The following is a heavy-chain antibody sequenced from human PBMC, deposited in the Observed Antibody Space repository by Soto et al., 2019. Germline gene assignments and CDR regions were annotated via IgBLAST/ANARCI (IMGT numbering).Heavy chain of an antibody. J-gene: IGHJ4*02. CDR1: GGSFSGYY. D-gene: IGHD6-13*01. CDR3: ARVSSSWYRYYFDY. V-gene: IGHV4-34*01. CDR2: INHSGST. Sequence: SETLSLTCAVYGGSFSGYYCSWIRQPPGKGLEWIGEINHSGSTNYNPSLKSRVTISVDTSKNQFSLKLSSVTAADTAVYYCARVSSSWYRYYFDYWGQGTLVTVPS.